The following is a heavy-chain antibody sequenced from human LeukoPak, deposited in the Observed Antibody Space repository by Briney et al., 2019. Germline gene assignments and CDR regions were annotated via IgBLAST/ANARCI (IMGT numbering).Heavy chain of an antibody. D-gene: IGHD5-18*01. CDR3: VRDGSGGYRNRGIFDI. J-gene: IGHJ3*02. CDR1: GFTVSNNY. Sequence: SGGSLRLSCAASGFTVSNNYINWVRQAPGKGLEWVSVLYSGGGTYYADSVKGRFTISSDNSKNTLYLQMNNLRAEDTAVYYCVRDGSGGYRNRGIFDIWGQGTMVTVSS. CDR2: LYSGGGT. V-gene: IGHV3-53*01.